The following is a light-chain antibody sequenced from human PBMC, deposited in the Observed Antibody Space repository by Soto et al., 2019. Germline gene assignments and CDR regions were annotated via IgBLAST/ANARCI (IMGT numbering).Light chain of an antibody. Sequence: QLVLTQPPSVSGAPGQRVTISSPGSTSTTGAGYDVHWYQQLPGTAPKLLIYGNSNRPSGVPDRFSGSKSGTSASLAITGLQAEDEADYYCQSYDSSLSGSKVFGGGTKVTVL. CDR3: QSYDSSLSGSKV. V-gene: IGLV1-40*01. CDR1: TSTTGAGYD. J-gene: IGLJ2*01. CDR2: GNS.